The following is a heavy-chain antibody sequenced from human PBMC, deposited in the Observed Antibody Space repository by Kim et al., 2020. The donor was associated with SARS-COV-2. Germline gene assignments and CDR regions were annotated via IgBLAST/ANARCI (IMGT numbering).Heavy chain of an antibody. CDR2: ITGSSYYI. CDR3: ARDLANAY. Sequence: GGSLRLSCAASGFTFSNSNMNWVRQAPGKGLEWVSVITGSSYYINYADSVKGRFTMSRDNAKNSLYLQMNSLRAEDTAVYYCARDLANAYWGQGTLVTVSS. CDR1: GFTFSNSN. J-gene: IGHJ4*02. V-gene: IGHV3-21*01. D-gene: IGHD3-3*02.